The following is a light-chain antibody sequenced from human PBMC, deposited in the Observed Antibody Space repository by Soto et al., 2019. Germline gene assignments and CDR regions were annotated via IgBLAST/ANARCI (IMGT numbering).Light chain of an antibody. CDR2: GAS. Sequence: GDRVTITCRASLNIGDSLSWFQQKAGKPPTQLIYGASALQSGVPVRFSGSASGTDFTLTIRNMQREDFATYYCLQTYNLNRTIGQETKVDIK. J-gene: IGKJ1*01. CDR3: LQTYNLNRT. CDR1: LNIGDS. V-gene: IGKV1-39*01.